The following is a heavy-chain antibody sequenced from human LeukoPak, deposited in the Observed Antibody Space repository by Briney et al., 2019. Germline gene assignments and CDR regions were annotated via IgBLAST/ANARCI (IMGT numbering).Heavy chain of an antibody. CDR2: MNPNSGNT. V-gene: IGHV1-8*01. CDR1: GYTFTSYD. CDR3: ARRSGWYYFDY. Sequence: ASVKVSCNASGYTFTSYDINWVRRATGQGLEWMGWMNPNSGNTGYAQKCQGRVTMTRNTSISTAYMELSSLRSEDTAVYYCARRSGWYYFDYWGQGTLVTVSS. J-gene: IGHJ4*02. D-gene: IGHD6-19*01.